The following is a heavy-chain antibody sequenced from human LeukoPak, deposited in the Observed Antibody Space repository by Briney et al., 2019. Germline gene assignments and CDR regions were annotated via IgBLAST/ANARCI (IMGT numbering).Heavy chain of an antibody. V-gene: IGHV4-4*02. D-gene: IGHD3-22*01. Sequence: SETLSLTCAVSGGSISSSNWWSWVRQPPGKGLEWIGEIYHSGSTNYNPSLKSRVTISVDKSKNQFSLKLSSVTAADTAVYYCAREGSRYDSSGYYYWGQGTLVTVSS. CDR3: AREGSRYDSSGYYY. CDR1: GGSISSSNW. CDR2: IYHSGST. J-gene: IGHJ4*02.